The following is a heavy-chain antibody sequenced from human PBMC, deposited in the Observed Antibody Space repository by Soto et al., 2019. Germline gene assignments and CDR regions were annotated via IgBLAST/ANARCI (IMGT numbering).Heavy chain of an antibody. Sequence: QVQLQESGPGLVKPSQTLSLTCTVSGGPIRRRGYYWSWIRHRPGEGLEWIGFFYYSGITHYNPSLRSRVTKSADTSRNQVFLNMYSVTAADTAVYYCASSGGPEGDWFDPWGQGTLVTVSS. CDR1: GGPIRRRGYY. CDR2: FYYSGIT. CDR3: ASSGGPEGDWFDP. D-gene: IGHD2-15*01. J-gene: IGHJ5*02. V-gene: IGHV4-31*03.